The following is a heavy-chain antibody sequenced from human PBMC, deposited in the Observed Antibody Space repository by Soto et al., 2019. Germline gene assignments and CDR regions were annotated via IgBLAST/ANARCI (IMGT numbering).Heavy chain of an antibody. V-gene: IGHV3-23*01. Sequence: SGGSLRLSCAASGFTFSSYAMSWVRQAPGKGLEWVSAISGSGGSTYYADSVKGRFTISRDNSKNTLYLQMNSLRAEDTAVYHCAKDGDYYDSSGYSYFDYWGQGTLVTVSS. CDR1: GFTFSSYA. CDR2: ISGSGGST. D-gene: IGHD3-22*01. CDR3: AKDGDYYDSSGYSYFDY. J-gene: IGHJ4*02.